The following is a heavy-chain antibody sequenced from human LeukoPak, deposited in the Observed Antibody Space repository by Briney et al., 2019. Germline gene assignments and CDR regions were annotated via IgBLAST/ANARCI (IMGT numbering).Heavy chain of an antibody. J-gene: IGHJ4*02. D-gene: IGHD3-10*01. CDR2: INPNSGGT. V-gene: IGHV1-2*02. CDR1: GYTFTGYY. CDR3: ARGVFPTSYFDY. Sequence: ALVKVSCKASGYTFTGYYMHWVRQAPGQGLEWMGWINPNSGGTNYAQKFQGRVTMTRDTSISTAYMELSRLRSDDTAVYYCARGVFPTSYFDYWGQGTLVTVSS.